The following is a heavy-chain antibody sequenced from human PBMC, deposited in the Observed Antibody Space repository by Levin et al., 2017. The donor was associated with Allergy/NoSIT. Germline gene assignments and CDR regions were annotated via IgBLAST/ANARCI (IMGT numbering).Heavy chain of an antibody. CDR3: AGLYSSGWYPRNSFDS. J-gene: IGHJ4*02. CDR1: GGSFSSYY. D-gene: IGHD6-19*01. V-gene: IGHV4-34*01. CDR2: INHSGGT. Sequence: GSLRLSCAVSGGSFSSYYWSWIRQPPGKGLEWIGEINHSGGTNYKPSLKSRVTISIDTSKSQFSLELSSVTAADTAVYYCAGLYSSGWYPRNSFDSWGQGTLVTVSS.